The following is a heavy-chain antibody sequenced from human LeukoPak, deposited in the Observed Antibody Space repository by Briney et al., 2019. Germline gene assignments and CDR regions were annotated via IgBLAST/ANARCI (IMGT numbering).Heavy chain of an antibody. CDR3: ARDTDGSLDY. D-gene: IGHD1-26*01. CDR2: IKQDGSTK. Sequence: RRYLRLSCAASGFTCTNSWMAWVRQAPGKGLEWVANIKQDGSTKHYMDSLKGRFTISRDNPKNSLYLQMNSLRADDTAIYYCARDTDGSLDYWGQGILVTVAS. J-gene: IGHJ4*02. V-gene: IGHV3-7*01. CDR1: GFTCTNSW.